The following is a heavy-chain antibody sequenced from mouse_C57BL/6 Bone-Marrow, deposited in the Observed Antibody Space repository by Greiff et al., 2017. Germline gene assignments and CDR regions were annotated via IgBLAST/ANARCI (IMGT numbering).Heavy chain of an antibody. J-gene: IGHJ1*03. D-gene: IGHD2-1*01. V-gene: IGHV1-15*01. CDR1: GYTFTDYE. Sequence: QVQLQQSGAELVRPGASVPLSCKASGYTFTDYEMHWVKQTPVHGLEWIGAIDPETGGTAYNQKFKGKAILTADKSSSTAYMELRSLTSEDSAVYYCTRGSFYPYWYFDVWGTGTTVTVSS. CDR2: IDPETGGT. CDR3: TRGSFYPYWYFDV.